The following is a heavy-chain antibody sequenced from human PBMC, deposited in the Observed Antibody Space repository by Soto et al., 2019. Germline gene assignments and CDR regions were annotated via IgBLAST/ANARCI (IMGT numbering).Heavy chain of an antibody. Sequence: ASVKVSCKGSGYTFTSYAMHWVRQAPGQRLEWMGWINAGNGNTKYSQKFQGRVTITRDTSASTAYMELSSLRSEDTAVYYCAGDWWTTLNYGMDDWGQGTTVTVSS. D-gene: IGHD2-8*02. CDR3: AGDWWTTLNYGMDD. CDR2: INAGNGNT. V-gene: IGHV1-3*01. CDR1: GYTFTSYA. J-gene: IGHJ6*02.